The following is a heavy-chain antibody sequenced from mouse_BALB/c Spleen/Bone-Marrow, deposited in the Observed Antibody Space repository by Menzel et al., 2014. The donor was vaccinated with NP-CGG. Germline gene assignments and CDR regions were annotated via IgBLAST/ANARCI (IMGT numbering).Heavy chain of an antibody. CDR1: GYIFTAYA. V-gene: IGHV1-67*01. D-gene: IGHD1-1*01. J-gene: IGHJ2*01. CDR2: ISTYSGNT. Sequence: VQLQQSGPELVRPGVSVKLSCKGSGYIFTAYAMHWVKQSHAKGLEWIGLISTYSGNTHYNQNFKGKATMTVDKSSSTAYMELARLTSEDSAIYYCARNFYGSSYFDYWGQGTTLTVSS. CDR3: ARNFYGSSYFDY.